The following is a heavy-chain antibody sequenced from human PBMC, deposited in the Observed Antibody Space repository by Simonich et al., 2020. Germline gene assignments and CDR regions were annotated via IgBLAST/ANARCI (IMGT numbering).Heavy chain of an antibody. J-gene: IGHJ2*01. V-gene: IGHV1-2*02. CDR2: LNTTSGGT. Sequence: QVQLVQSGAEVKKPVASVTVSCKAFGYTFTGYYMPLVRQAPGQGLEWMGWLNTTSGGTTHAQKFQGRVTRTRDTSISTAYMELSRLRSDDPAVYYCARGGLGHWYFDLWGRGTLVTVSS. CDR3: ARGGLGHWYFDL. CDR1: GYTFTGYY. D-gene: IGHD6-25*01.